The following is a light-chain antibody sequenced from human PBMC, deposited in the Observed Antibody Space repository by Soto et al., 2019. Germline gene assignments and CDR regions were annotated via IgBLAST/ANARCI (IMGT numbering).Light chain of an antibody. J-gene: IGKJ1*01. CDR3: QQYNNWPPT. CDR2: GAS. CDR1: QSVSSN. Sequence: EIGINQSPATLSVSTGERATLSCRASQSVSSNLAWYQQKPGQAPRLLIYGASTRATGIPARFSGSGSGTEFTLTISSLQSEDFAVYYCQQYNNWPPTSGQGTNVDIK. V-gene: IGKV3-15*01.